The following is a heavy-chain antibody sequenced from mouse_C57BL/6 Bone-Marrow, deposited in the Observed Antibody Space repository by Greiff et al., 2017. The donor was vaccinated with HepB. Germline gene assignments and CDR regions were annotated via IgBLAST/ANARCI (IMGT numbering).Heavy chain of an antibody. J-gene: IGHJ2*01. CDR3: ASPPIYYYGSSYFDY. D-gene: IGHD1-1*01. Sequence: VQLVESGAELARPGASVKLSCKASGYTFTSYGISWVKQRTGQGLEWIGEIYPRSGNTYYNEKFKVKATLTADKSSSTAYMELRSLTSEDSAVYFCASPPIYYYGSSYFDYWGQGTTLTVSS. CDR1: GYTFTSYG. V-gene: IGHV1-81*01. CDR2: IYPRSGNT.